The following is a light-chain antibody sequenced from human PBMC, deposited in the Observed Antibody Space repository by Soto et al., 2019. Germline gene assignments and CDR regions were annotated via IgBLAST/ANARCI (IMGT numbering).Light chain of an antibody. CDR1: QGISSA. V-gene: IGKV1-13*02. CDR2: DAS. CDR3: QQFNSYPLT. J-gene: IGKJ3*01. Sequence: AIQLTQSPSSLSASVGDRVTITCRASQGISSALAWYQQKPGKAPKLLIYDASSLESGVPSRFSVNRSGTDFPLTISSLQPEDFATYYCQQFNSYPLTFGPGTKVDIK.